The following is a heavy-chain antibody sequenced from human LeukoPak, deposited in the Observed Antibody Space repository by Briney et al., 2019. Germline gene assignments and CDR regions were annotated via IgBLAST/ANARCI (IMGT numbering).Heavy chain of an antibody. CDR2: ISYDGSNK. CDR1: GFTFSSYG. D-gene: IGHD3-22*01. V-gene: IGHV3-30*18. Sequence: GGSLRLSCAASGFTFSSYGMHWVRQAPDKGLEWVTFISYDGSNKYYADSVKGRLTISRDNSKNTLYLQMNSLRAEDTAVYYCAKDPILYDSSGYYNPYFDYWGQGTLVTVSS. J-gene: IGHJ4*02. CDR3: AKDPILYDSSGYYNPYFDY.